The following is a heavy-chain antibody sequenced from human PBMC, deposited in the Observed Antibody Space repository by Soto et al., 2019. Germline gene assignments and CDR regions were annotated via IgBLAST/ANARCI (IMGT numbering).Heavy chain of an antibody. Sequence: GGSLRLSCAASGFAFSSYTMSWVRQTPGKGLEWVSSISASGGSTYYGDSLKGRFTISRDNSKNTLNLHIKSLGVEDSAVYYCAKDRGGFDRGWEYYDFWGQGTQVTVSS. CDR2: ISASGGST. J-gene: IGHJ4*02. D-gene: IGHD6-19*01. CDR3: AKDRGGFDRGWEYYDF. V-gene: IGHV3-23*01. CDR1: GFAFSSYT.